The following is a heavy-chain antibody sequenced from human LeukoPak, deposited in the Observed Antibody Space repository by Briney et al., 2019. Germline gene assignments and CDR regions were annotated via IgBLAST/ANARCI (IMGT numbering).Heavy chain of an antibody. CDR3: AREGRGSGHWAGFDF. V-gene: IGHV1-2*02. Sequence: ASVKVSCKTSGYSFTDYFMHWVRQAPGQGLEWMGWINPNSGGTSSAQKFQGRVTMTRDTSITTVYMEVSWLTPDDTAIYYCAREGRGSGHWAGFDFWGQGALVTVSS. D-gene: IGHD7-27*01. J-gene: IGHJ4*02. CDR2: INPNSGGT. CDR1: GYSFTDYF.